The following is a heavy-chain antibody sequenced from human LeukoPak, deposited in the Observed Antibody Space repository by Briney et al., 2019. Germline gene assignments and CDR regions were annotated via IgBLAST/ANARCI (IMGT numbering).Heavy chain of an antibody. V-gene: IGHV3-23*01. CDR3: AKARGIVGATYGMDV. J-gene: IGHJ6*02. Sequence: GGSLRFSCAASGFTFSSYAMSWVRQAPGKGLEWVSAISGSGGSTYYADSVKGRFTISRDNSKNTLYLQMNSLRAEGTAVYYCAKARGIVGATYGMDVWGQGTTVTVSS. D-gene: IGHD1-26*01. CDR2: ISGSGGST. CDR1: GFTFSSYA.